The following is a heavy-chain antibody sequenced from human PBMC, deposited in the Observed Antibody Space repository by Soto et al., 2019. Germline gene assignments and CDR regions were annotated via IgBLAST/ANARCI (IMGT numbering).Heavy chain of an antibody. Sequence: EVQLVESGGGLVQPGGSLRLSCEGSGFTFSNYWMNWVRQAPGKGLEWVANIKQDGSEKNYVDSVKGRFTISRDNAKNSLYLQMSSLRVENTVVYYCVVTTSIFAIWGQGAMVTVSS. D-gene: IGHD2-21*02. J-gene: IGHJ3*02. V-gene: IGHV3-7*05. CDR3: VVTTSIFAI. CDR1: GFTFSNYW. CDR2: IKQDGSEK.